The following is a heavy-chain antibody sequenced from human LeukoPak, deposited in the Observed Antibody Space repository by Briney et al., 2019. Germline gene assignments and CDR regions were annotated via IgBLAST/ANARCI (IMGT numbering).Heavy chain of an antibody. Sequence: GGSLRLSCAASGFTFSSYAMSWVRQAPGKGLEWVSAISGSGGSTYYADSVKGRFTISRDNSKNTLYLQMNSLRAEDTAVYYCAKDSPYCYDSSGYSDYWGQGTLVTVSS. CDR2: ISGSGGST. J-gene: IGHJ4*02. CDR1: GFTFSSYA. D-gene: IGHD3-22*01. V-gene: IGHV3-23*01. CDR3: AKDSPYCYDSSGYSDY.